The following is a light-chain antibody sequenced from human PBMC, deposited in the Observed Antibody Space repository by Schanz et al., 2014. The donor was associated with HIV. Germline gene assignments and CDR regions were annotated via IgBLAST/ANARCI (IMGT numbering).Light chain of an antibody. Sequence: DIQMTQSPSTLSASVGDRVTISCRASQSISNWLAWYQQKPGKAPKLLISKASSLESGVPSRFSGSGSGTEFTLTISSLQPDDFATYYCQQSYSTPHTFGQGTKLEIK. V-gene: IGKV1-5*03. CDR2: KAS. CDR1: QSISNW. J-gene: IGKJ2*01. CDR3: QQSYSTPHT.